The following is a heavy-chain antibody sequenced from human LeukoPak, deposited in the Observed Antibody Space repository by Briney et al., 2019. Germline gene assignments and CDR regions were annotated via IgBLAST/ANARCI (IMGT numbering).Heavy chain of an antibody. D-gene: IGHD5-12*01. CDR1: GFTFRSYW. CDR3: ARVGYSGWNLEY. CDR2: IDQGGSVK. J-gene: IGHJ4*02. Sequence: GGSLRLSCAASGFTFRSYWMSWVRQAPGKGLEWVANIDQGGSVKYYVDSVKGRFTISRDDAKNSLYVQMNSLRDEDTAVYYCARVGYSGWNLEYWGQGTLVTVSS. V-gene: IGHV3-7*01.